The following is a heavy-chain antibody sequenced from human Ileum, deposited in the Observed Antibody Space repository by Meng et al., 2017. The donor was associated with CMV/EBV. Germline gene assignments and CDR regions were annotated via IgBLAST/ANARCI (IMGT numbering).Heavy chain of an antibody. D-gene: IGHD1-26*01. CDR1: GYTFTGHY. V-gene: IGHV1-2*02. CDR2: INPNSGGT. CDR3: ARDDADSIVGEYWFDP. J-gene: IGHJ5*02. Sequence: SGYTFTGHYMHWVRQAPGQGLEWMGWINPNSGGTNYAQKFQGRVTMTRDTSINTAYMELSRLRSDDTAVYYCARDDADSIVGEYWFDPWGQGTLVTVSS.